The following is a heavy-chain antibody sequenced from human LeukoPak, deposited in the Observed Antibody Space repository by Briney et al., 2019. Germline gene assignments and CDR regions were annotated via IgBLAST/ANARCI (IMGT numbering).Heavy chain of an antibody. D-gene: IGHD4-17*01. J-gene: IGHJ4*02. Sequence: GGSPRLSCAASGFTFSSYGMHWVRQAPGKGLEWVAFIRYDGSNKYYADSVKGRFTISRDNSKNTLYLQMNSLRAEDTAVYYCAKYLVAYGDYAGEFDYWGQGTLVTVSS. CDR3: AKYLVAYGDYAGEFDY. CDR2: IRYDGSNK. CDR1: GFTFSSYG. V-gene: IGHV3-30*02.